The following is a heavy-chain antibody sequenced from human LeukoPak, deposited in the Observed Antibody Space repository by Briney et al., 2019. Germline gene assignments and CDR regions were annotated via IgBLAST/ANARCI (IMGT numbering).Heavy chain of an antibody. CDR1: GYXFTDYY. V-gene: IGHV1-2*02. J-gene: IGHJ4*02. D-gene: IGHD4-17*01. CDR3: VREIRGITVTTD. Sequence: ASVKVSCKASGYXFTDYYMQWVRQAPGQGLEWMGWINPHTGGTNYAQKFQGRVTMTRDTSISTAYMELSRLRSDDTAVYYCVREIRGITVTTDWGQGTLLTGSS. CDR2: INPHTGGT.